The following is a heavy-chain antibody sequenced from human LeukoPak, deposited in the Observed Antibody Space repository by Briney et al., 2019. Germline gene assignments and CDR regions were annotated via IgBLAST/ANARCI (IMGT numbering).Heavy chain of an antibody. J-gene: IGHJ4*02. V-gene: IGHV4-34*01. Sequence: KPSETLSLTCAVYGGSFSGYYWSWIRQPPGKGLEWIGEINHSGSTNYNPSLKSRVTISVDTSKNQFSLKLSSVTAADTAVYYCARDLRGPLDYWGQGTLVTVSS. CDR3: ARDLRGPLDY. CDR1: GGSFSGYY. CDR2: INHSGST.